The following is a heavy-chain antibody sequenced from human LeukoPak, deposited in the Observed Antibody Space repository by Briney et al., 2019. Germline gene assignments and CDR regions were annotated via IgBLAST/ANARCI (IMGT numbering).Heavy chain of an antibody. CDR1: GFTFSSYG. Sequence: PGRSLRLSCAASGFTFSSYGMHWVRQAPGKGLEWVAVISYDGSNKYYADSVKGRFTISRDNAKNSLYLQMNSLRAEDTAVYYCARDVYCSSTSYCYWFFDLWGRGTLVTVSS. J-gene: IGHJ2*01. V-gene: IGHV3-30*12. CDR3: ARDVYCSSTSYCYWFFDL. D-gene: IGHD2-2*01. CDR2: ISYDGSNK.